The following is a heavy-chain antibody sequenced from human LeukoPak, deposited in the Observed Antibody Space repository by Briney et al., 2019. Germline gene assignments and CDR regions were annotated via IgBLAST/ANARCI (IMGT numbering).Heavy chain of an antibody. D-gene: IGHD6-13*01. V-gene: IGHV4-30-4*01. CDR1: GGSISSGDYY. Sequence: SETLSLTCTVSGGSISSGDYYWSWLRQPPGKGLEWIGYIFYSGSTYSNPSLKSRVTISVDTSKNQFSLKLSSVTAADTAVYYCARDSVAAVGTGYYYYGMDVWGQGTTVTVSS. CDR3: ARDSVAAVGTGYYYYGMDV. CDR2: IFYSGST. J-gene: IGHJ6*02.